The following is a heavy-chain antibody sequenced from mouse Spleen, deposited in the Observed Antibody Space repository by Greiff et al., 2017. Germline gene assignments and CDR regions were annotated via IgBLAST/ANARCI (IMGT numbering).Heavy chain of an antibody. CDR1: GYSFTSYW. D-gene: IGHD2-4*01. J-gene: IGHJ3*01. CDR2: IYPGNSDT. V-gene: IGHV1-5*01. Sequence: VQLQQSGTVLARPGASVKMSCKASGYSFTSYWMHWVKQRPGQGLEWIGAIYPGNSDTSYNQKFKGKAKLTAVTSASTAYMELSSLTNEDSAVYYCTKGGYDYDFLFAYWGQGTLVTVSA. CDR3: TKGGYDYDFLFAY.